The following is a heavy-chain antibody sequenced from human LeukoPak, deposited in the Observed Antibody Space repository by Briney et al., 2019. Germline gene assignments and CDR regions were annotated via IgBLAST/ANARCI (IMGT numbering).Heavy chain of an antibody. CDR3: ARGKGYCSGGSCYRPYYFDY. CDR1: GGTFSSYA. D-gene: IGHD2-15*01. V-gene: IGHV1-69*05. CDR2: IIPIFGTA. J-gene: IGHJ4*02. Sequence: SVKVSCKASGGTFSSYAISWVRQAPGQGLEWMGRIIPIFGTANYAQRFQGRVTITTDESTSTAYMELSSLRSEDTAVYYCARGKGYCSGGSCYRPYYFDYWGQGTLVTVSS.